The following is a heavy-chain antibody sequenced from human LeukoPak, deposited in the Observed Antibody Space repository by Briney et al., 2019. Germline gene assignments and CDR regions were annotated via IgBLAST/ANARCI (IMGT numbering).Heavy chain of an antibody. CDR1: GFTFSAYT. J-gene: IGHJ4*02. V-gene: IGHV3-21*01. Sequence: GGSLRLSCAASGFTFSAYTMNWVRQAPGKGLEWVSSISSSSSYIYYADSVKGRFTISRDNAKNSLYLQMNSLRAEDTAVYYCARGKSMVRGVMTYWGQGTLVTVSS. D-gene: IGHD3-10*01. CDR3: ARGKSMVRGVMTY. CDR2: ISSSSSYI.